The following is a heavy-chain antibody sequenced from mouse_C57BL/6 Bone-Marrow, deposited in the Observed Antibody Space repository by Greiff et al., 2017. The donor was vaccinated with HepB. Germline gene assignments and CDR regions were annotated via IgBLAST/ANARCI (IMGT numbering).Heavy chain of an antibody. Sequence: QVQLQQPGAELVKPGASVKLSCKASGYTFTSYWMHWVKQRPGQGLEWIGMIHPNSGSTNYNEKFKSKATLTVDKSSSTAYMQLISLTSEDSAVYYCARGSYYAMDYWGQGTSVTVSS. CDR3: ARGSYYAMDY. V-gene: IGHV1-64*01. CDR2: IHPNSGST. CDR1: GYTFTSYW. J-gene: IGHJ4*01.